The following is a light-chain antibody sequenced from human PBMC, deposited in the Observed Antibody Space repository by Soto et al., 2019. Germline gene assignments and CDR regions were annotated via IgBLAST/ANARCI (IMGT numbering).Light chain of an antibody. CDR1: SSDVGGYKY. Sequence: QSALTQPRSVSGSPGQSVTISCTGTSSDVGGYKYVSWYQQHPGKAPKLMIYDVSKRPSGVPDRFSGSKSGNTASLTISGLQAEDEADYYCCSYAGSYTYVFGTETKLTVL. V-gene: IGLV2-11*01. CDR3: CSYAGSYTYV. CDR2: DVS. J-gene: IGLJ1*01.